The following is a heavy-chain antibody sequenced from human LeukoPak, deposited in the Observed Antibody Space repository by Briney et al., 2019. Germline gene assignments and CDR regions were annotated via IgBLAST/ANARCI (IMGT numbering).Heavy chain of an antibody. J-gene: IGHJ4*02. CDR1: GFTFSSYA. CDR3: ATDERYNWINGGFDY. CDR2: ISGSGGST. D-gene: IGHD1-1*01. V-gene: IGHV3-23*01. Sequence: GGSLRLSCAASGFTFSSYALSWVRQAPGKGLEWVSAISGSGGSTYYADSVKGRFTISRDNSKNTLYLQMNSLRAEDTAVYYCATDERYNWINGGFDYWGQGTLVTVSS.